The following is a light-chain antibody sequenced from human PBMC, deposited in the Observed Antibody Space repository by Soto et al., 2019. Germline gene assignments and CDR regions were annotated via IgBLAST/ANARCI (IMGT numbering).Light chain of an antibody. CDR2: DAS. Sequence: DIQMTQSPGALSASVGGGFTVTCRASQSISSWLAWYQQKPGKAPKLLIYDASSLESGVPSRFSGSGSGTDFTLTISRLEPEDFAVYYCQQYVSPPITFGQGTRLEIK. CDR3: QQYVSPPIT. V-gene: IGKV1-5*01. J-gene: IGKJ5*01. CDR1: QSISSW.